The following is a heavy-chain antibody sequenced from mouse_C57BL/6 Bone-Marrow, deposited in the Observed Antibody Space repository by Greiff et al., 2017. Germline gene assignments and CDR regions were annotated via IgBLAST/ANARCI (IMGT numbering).Heavy chain of an antibody. J-gene: IGHJ3*01. Sequence: EVKLEESGAELVRPGASVKLSCTASGFNIKDYYMHWVKQRPEQGLEWIGRIDPEDGDTEYAPKFQGKATMTADTSSNTAYLQLSSLTSEDTAVYYCTSYYYGSSHGFAYWGQGTLVTVSA. CDR1: GFNIKDYY. D-gene: IGHD1-1*01. CDR2: IDPEDGDT. V-gene: IGHV14-1*01. CDR3: TSYYYGSSHGFAY.